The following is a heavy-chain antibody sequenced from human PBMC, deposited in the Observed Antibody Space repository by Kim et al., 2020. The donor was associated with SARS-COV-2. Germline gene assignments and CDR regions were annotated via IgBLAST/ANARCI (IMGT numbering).Heavy chain of an antibody. Sequence: SYYPSLKSRVTISVDTSKNRFSQKLSSVTAADTAVYYCAGVGGHYGMDVWGQGTTVTVSS. V-gene: IGHV4-31*02. CDR3: AGVGGHYGMDV. D-gene: IGHD3-10*01. J-gene: IGHJ6*02.